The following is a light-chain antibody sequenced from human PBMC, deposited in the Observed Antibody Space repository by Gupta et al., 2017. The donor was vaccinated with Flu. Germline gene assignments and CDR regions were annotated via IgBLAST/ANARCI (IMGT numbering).Light chain of an antibody. J-gene: IGLJ1*01. CDR2: EVT. CDR3: SSCAGDNTYV. V-gene: IGLV2-8*01. Sequence: QSALTQPPSASGSPGPSVTISCTGTSSDIGRYTCVSWYQQHPGKGPRLIIYEVTKRPSGVPDRCSGSKSANTASLTVSGLQAEDEADDYCSSCAGDNTYVFGTGTKVTVL. CDR1: SSDIGRYTC.